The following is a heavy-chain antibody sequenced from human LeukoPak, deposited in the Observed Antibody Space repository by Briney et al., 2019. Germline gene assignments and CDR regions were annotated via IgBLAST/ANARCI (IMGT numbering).Heavy chain of an antibody. J-gene: IGHJ5*02. V-gene: IGHV4-61*02. CDR3: ARAVPFGELSNWFDP. CDR2: IYTSGST. Sequence: SSETLSLTCTVSGGSISSGSYYWSWIRQPAGKGLEWIGRIYTSGSTNYNPSLKSRVTISVDTSKNQFSLKLSSVTAADTAVYYCARAVPFGELSNWFDPWGQGTLVTVSS. D-gene: IGHD3-10*01. CDR1: GGSISSGSYY.